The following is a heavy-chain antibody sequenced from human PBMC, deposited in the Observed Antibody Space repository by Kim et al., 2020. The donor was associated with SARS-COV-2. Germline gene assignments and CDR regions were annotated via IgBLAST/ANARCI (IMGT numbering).Heavy chain of an antibody. CDR3: ARAGILMPTNPFDY. J-gene: IGHJ4*01. D-gene: IGHD3-10*01. V-gene: IGHV1-69*01. Sequence: ARKIQGRLTITADESTSTTYMELSSLRSEDTAVYYCARAGILMPTNPFDYWGHGTLVTVSS.